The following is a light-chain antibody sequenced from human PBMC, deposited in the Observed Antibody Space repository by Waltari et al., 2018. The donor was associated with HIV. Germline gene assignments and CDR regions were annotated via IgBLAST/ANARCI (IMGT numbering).Light chain of an antibody. CDR3: QAWDSGTVL. V-gene: IGLV1-47*01. CDR2: RNK. J-gene: IGLJ2*01. Sequence: QSVLTQPPSASETPGQRVTISCSGSSSNIGSNYVYWYQHLPGTAPKLLIYRNKKRPSVIPERFSGSNFGNTATLTISGSQAMDEADYYCQAWDSGTVLFGGGTELTVL. CDR1: SSNIGSNY.